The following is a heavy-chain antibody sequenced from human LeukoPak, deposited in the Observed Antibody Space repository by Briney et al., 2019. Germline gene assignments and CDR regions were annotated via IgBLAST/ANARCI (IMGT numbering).Heavy chain of an antibody. Sequence: SGGSLRLSCAAYGFTFSNAWMSWVRQAPGRGVEGVSAISGNGGSTYYPDSVKGRFTISRDNSQNTLYLQMSSLRVEDTAVYYCAREMYSSGFFDYWGQGTLVTVSS. CDR2: ISGNGGST. V-gene: IGHV3-23*01. D-gene: IGHD6-19*01. J-gene: IGHJ4*02. CDR3: AREMYSSGFFDY. CDR1: GFTFSNAW.